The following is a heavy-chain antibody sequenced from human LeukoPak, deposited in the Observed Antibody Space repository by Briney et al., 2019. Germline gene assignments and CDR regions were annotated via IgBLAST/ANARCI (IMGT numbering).Heavy chain of an antibody. D-gene: IGHD3-22*01. CDR3: AKVPQYGDYYDSSGYDY. V-gene: IGHV3-30*02. Sequence: GGSLRLSCAASGFTFSSYGMHWVRQAPGKGLEWVAFIRYDGSNKYYADSVEGRFTISRDNSKNTLYLQMNSLRAEDTAVYYCAKVPQYGDYYDSSGYDYWGQGTLVTVSS. CDR1: GFTFSSYG. CDR2: IRYDGSNK. J-gene: IGHJ4*02.